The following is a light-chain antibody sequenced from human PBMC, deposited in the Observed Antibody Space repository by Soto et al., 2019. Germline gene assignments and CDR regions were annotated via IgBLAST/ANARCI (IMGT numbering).Light chain of an antibody. CDR3: QQYGTSPLYT. J-gene: IGKJ2*01. CDR2: GAS. V-gene: IGKV3-20*01. CDR1: QSIPSNY. Sequence: ELVLTQSPGTLSLSPGERAALSCRASQSIPSNYLAWYQQKPGQAPRLLIYGASSRATGIPDRFSGSGSGTDFTLTISRVEPDDLAVYYCQQYGTSPLYTFGQGTKLE.